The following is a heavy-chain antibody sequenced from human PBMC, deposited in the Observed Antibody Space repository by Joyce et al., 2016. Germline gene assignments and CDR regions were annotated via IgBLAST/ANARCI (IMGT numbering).Heavy chain of an antibody. CDR2: ISDTSYYR. CDR1: GSTFSTSS. J-gene: IGHJ6*02. Sequence: QLVESGGGVVKPGGSLRLSCEASGSTFSTSSMSWFRQAPGKGLEGVAAISDTSYYRFHAETVRGRFTVSRDNAKKTLYLQMNSLRAEDSAVFYCARGGISYYYAMDVWGQGTTVTVSS. D-gene: IGHD3-16*01. CDR3: ARGGISYYYAMDV. V-gene: IGHV3-21*01.